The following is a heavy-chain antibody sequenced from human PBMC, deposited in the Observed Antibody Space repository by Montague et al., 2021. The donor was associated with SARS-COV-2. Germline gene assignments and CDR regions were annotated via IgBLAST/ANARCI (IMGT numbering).Heavy chain of an antibody. CDR2: VYYTGKT. CDR1: GATTNTGTHY. J-gene: IGHJ4*02. Sequence: SETLSLTCTVTGATTNTGTHYWGWIRQPPGKVLEWIGSVYYTGKTYYNPSLKSRVTVSVDTSNNYFSLILTSVTAADTAVYYCARLRQGEDHFDYWGRGTLVTVSS. V-gene: IGHV4-39*01. CDR3: ARLRQGEDHFDY. D-gene: IGHD3-16*01.